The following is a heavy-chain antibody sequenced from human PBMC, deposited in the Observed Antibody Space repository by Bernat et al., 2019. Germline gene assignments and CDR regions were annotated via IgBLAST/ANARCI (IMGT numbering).Heavy chain of an antibody. CDR1: GFTFSSHS. CDR3: ARERSSSSHSDY. CDR2: ITSTSSYI. D-gene: IGHD6-6*01. J-gene: IGHJ4*02. V-gene: IGHV3-21*01. Sequence: EVQLVEFWGGLVKPGGSLRLSCAAPGFTFSSHSLNWVRQAPGKGLEWVSSITSTSSYIYYADSVKGRFTISRDNAKNSLYLQMNSLSAEDTAVYYCARERSSSSHSDYWGQGTLVTVSS.